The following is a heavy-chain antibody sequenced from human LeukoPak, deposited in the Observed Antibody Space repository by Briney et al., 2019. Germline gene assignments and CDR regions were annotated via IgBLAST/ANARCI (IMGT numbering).Heavy chain of an antibody. D-gene: IGHD3-10*01. CDR3: ARDDYGWGNHPY. V-gene: IGHV3-7*04. J-gene: IGHJ4*02. CDR2: IKPDGSEK. CDR1: GFSFSDYY. Sequence: GGSLRLSCAASGFSFSDYYMSWIRQAPGKGLEWVANIKPDGSEKAYVDSVKGRFTISRDNAKNSLYLQMNSLRVEDTAVYYCARDDYGWGNHPYWGQGTLVTVSS.